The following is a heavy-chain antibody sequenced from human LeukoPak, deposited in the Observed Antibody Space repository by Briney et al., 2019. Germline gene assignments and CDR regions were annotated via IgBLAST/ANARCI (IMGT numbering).Heavy chain of an antibody. Sequence: SETLSLTCSVSGGSMSNYYWNWIRQPAGKGLEWIGRFYSGSTNYNPSLKSRVTMSVDTSKNQFSLKLSSVTAADTAVYYCARDSRIMGAPGAFDYWGQGTLVTVSS. CDR1: GGSMSNYY. CDR3: ARDSRIMGAPGAFDY. D-gene: IGHD1-26*01. CDR2: FYSGST. V-gene: IGHV4-4*07. J-gene: IGHJ4*02.